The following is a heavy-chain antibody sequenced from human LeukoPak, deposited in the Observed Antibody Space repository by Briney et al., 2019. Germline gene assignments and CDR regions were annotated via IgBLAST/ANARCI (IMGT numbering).Heavy chain of an antibody. V-gene: IGHV3-33*01. CDR3: ARPHSSSANYYFDY. CDR2: IWYDGSNK. CDR1: GFTFSSYG. D-gene: IGHD6-13*01. J-gene: IGHJ4*02. Sequence: GGSLRLSCAASGFTFSSYGMHWVRQAPGKGLEWVAVIWYDGSNKYYADSVKGRFTISRDNSKNTLYLQTNSLRAEDTAVYYCARPHSSSANYYFDYWGQGTLVTVSS.